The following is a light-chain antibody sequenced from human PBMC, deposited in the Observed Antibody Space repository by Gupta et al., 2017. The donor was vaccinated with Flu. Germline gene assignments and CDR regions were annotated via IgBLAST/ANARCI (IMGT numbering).Light chain of an antibody. CDR1: KSRLHSDGINN. J-gene: IGKJ2*01. CDR2: LGS. V-gene: IGKV2-28*01. CDR3: MQELQTALHT. Sequence: TAGAPASIACRSSKSRLHSDGINNLGRYLQKKGESLQILLYLGSTRVQGVPDRRSGSGSGTDVTMRISRVEDEDVGFYYCMQELQTALHTFGQGTKVEIK.